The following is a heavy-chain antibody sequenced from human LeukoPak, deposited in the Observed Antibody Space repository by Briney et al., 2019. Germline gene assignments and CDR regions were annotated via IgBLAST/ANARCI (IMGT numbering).Heavy chain of an antibody. CDR1: GFTFSSSW. D-gene: IGHD3-22*01. V-gene: IGHV3-74*01. CDR3: ASGEDYDSSGYRYFDY. Sequence: GGSLRLSCAASGFTFSSSWMHWVRQAPGKGLVWVSRINSDGSRTSYADSVKGRFTISRDNAKNTLYLQMNSLRAEDTAVYYCASGEDYDSSGYRYFDYWGQGTLVTVSS. CDR2: INSDGSRT. J-gene: IGHJ4*02.